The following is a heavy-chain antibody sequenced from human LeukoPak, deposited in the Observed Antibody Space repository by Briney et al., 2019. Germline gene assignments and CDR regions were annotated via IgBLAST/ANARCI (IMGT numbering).Heavy chain of an antibody. J-gene: IGHJ3*02. CDR1: GYTFTSYA. Sequence: ASVKVSCKASGYTFTSYAMHWVRQAPGQRLEWMGWINAGNGNTKYSQKFQGRVTITRDTSASTAYTELSSLRSEDTAVYYCARRGVDDWYDAFDIWGQGTMVTVSS. V-gene: IGHV1-3*01. CDR2: INAGNGNT. D-gene: IGHD3-9*01. CDR3: ARRGVDDWYDAFDI.